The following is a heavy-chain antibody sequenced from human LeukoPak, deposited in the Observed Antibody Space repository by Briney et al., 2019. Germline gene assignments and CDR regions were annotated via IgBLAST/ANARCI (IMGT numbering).Heavy chain of an antibody. CDR3: ARTLAGGSSWYYFDY. CDR1: SGSISSYY. Sequence: PSETLSLTCTVSSGSISSYYWSWIRQPPGKGLEWIGYIYYSGSTNYNPSLKSRVTISVDTSKNQFSLKLSSVTAADTAVYYCARTLAGGSSWYYFDYWGQGTLVTVSS. CDR2: IYYSGST. J-gene: IGHJ4*02. D-gene: IGHD6-13*01. V-gene: IGHV4-59*01.